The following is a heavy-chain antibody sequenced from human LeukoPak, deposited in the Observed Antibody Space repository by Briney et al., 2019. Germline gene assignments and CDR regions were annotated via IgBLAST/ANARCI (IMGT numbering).Heavy chain of an antibody. CDR2: INHSGST. D-gene: IGHD4-23*01. J-gene: IGHJ4*02. CDR1: GGSFSGYY. CDR3: ARRLGLRWQYFDY. V-gene: IGHV4-34*01. Sequence: ASETLSLTCAVYGGSFSGYYWSWIRQPPGKGLEWIGEINHSGSTNYNPSLKSRVTISVDTSQTQFSLQLSSVPAADTAVYYCARRLGLRWQYFDYWGQGTLVTVSS.